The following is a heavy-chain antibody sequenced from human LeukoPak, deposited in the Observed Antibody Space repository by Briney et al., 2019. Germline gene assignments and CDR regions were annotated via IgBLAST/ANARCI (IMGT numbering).Heavy chain of an antibody. Sequence: SETLSLTCTVSGGSISSGGYYWSWIRQHPGKGLEWIGYIYYSGSTYYNPSLKSRVTISVDTSKNQFSLKLSSVTAADTAVYYCARVGAARRGGWFDPWGQGTLVTVSS. J-gene: IGHJ5*02. D-gene: IGHD6-6*01. V-gene: IGHV4-31*03. CDR3: ARVGAARRGGWFDP. CDR1: GGSISSGGYY. CDR2: IYYSGST.